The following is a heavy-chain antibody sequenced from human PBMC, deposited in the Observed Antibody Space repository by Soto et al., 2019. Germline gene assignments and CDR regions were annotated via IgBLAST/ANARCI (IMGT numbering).Heavy chain of an antibody. CDR2: ISSSGSFK. Sequence: EVRLVASGGGLVKPGGSLRLSCAASGFIFSTNSMNWVRQVPGKGLQWLSSISSSGSFKSYGDSVKGRFTISRDNAKNSLFLQMNNLRADDTGLYFCARDPPHGGPYSWDADSWGQGTLVTVSS. J-gene: IGHJ4*02. CDR3: ARDPPHGGPYSWDADS. D-gene: IGHD2-15*01. CDR1: GFIFSTNS. V-gene: IGHV3-21*01.